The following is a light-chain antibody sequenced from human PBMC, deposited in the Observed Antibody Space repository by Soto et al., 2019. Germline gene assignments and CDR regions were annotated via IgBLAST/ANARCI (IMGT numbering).Light chain of an antibody. J-gene: IGLJ2*01. CDR1: SSDIGAYNF. CDR2: DVN. Sequence: QSALTQPASVSGSPGQSITISCTGTSSDIGAYNFGSWYQQHPGKAPKLMLYDVNIRPSGVSNRFSGSKSGNTASLTISGLQAKDEADYYCTSWTTSTTMIFGGGTKLTVL. CDR3: TSWTTSTTMI. V-gene: IGLV2-14*03.